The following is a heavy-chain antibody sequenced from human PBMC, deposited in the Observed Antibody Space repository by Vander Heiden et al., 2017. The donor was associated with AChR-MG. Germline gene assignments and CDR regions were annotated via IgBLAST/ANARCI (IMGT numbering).Heavy chain of an antibody. V-gene: IGHV3-23*01. CDR1: GFTFSSYA. Sequence: EVQLLESGGGLVQPGGSLRLSCAASGFTFSSYAMTWVRQAPGKGLEWVSTISVSGGSTYYTDSVKGRFTISRDNSKNTLYLRINSLRAEDTAVYYCAKAGYCSSASCPTFDFWGQGALVTVSS. CDR2: ISVSGGST. D-gene: IGHD2-2*01. CDR3: AKAGYCSSASCPTFDF. J-gene: IGHJ4*02.